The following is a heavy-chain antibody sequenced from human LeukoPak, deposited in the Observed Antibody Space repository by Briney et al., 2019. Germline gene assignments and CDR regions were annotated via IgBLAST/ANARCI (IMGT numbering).Heavy chain of an antibody. CDR3: ARRKTYYSQCFDY. D-gene: IGHD4-11*01. CDR1: GGSFSGYY. J-gene: IGHJ4*02. Sequence: SETLSLTCAVYGGSFSGYYWSWIRQPPGKGLEWIGEINHSGSTNYNPSLKSRVTISVDTSKNQFSLKLSSVTAADTAVYYCARRKTYYSQCFDYWGQGTLVTVSS. CDR2: INHSGST. V-gene: IGHV4-34*01.